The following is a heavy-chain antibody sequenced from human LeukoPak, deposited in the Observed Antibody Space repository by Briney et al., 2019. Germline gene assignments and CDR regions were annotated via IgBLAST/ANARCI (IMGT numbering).Heavy chain of an antibody. CDR3: ARGTVTTPPYYYGLDV. CDR2: INTYNGDT. J-gene: IGHJ6*02. V-gene: IGHV1-18*01. CDR1: GYAFTSHG. Sequence: GASVKVSCKASGYAFTSHGITWVRQAPGQGLEWMGRINTYNGDTDYAQNFQGRVTMTTDTSTTTAYLDLRSLRSDDTAVYYCARGTVTTPPYYYGLDVWGQGPRSPSP. D-gene: IGHD4-17*01.